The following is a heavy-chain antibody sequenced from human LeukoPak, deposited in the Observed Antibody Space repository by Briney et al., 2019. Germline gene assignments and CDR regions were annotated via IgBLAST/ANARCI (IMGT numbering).Heavy chain of an antibody. CDR1: GFTFGDYA. D-gene: IGHD3-9*01. V-gene: IGHV3-49*04. J-gene: IGHJ4*02. CDR2: IRSKAYGGTT. Sequence: HPGGSLRLSCTASGFTFGDYAMSWVRQAPGKGLEWVGFIRSKAYGGTTEYAASVKGRFTISRDDSKSIAYLQMNSLKTEDTAVYYCRTEYFDWLLPIDYWGQGTLVTVSS. CDR3: RTEYFDWLLPIDY.